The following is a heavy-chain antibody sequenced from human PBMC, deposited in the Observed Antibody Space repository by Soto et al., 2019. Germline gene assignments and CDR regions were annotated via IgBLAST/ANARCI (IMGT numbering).Heavy chain of an antibody. D-gene: IGHD6-6*01. Sequence: GESLKISCKGSGYSFTSYWISWVRQMPGKGLEWMGIIHPGDSDTRYSPSFQGQVTISADKSISTAYLQWSSLKASDTAMYYCARAGGAARFPSDYWGQGTLVTVSS. J-gene: IGHJ4*02. CDR1: GYSFTSYW. CDR3: ARAGGAARFPSDY. V-gene: IGHV5-51*01. CDR2: IHPGDSDT.